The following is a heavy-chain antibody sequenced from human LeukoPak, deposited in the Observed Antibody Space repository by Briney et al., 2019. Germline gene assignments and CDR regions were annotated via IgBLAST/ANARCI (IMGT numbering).Heavy chain of an antibody. CDR2: INPKVGAP. Sequence: ASVKVSCKASGCTFSGYVMRWVRQAPGQGLEWMGRINPKVGAPIYAQKFQGRVTMTGDKSISTAYIELSRLGSEDTAVYYCASPSSRYDVWCGYAMFQLWGQGTLVIVSS. D-gene: IGHD3-3*01. V-gene: IGHV1-2*02. J-gene: IGHJ4*02. CDR1: GCTFSGYV. CDR3: ASPSSRYDVWCGYAMFQL.